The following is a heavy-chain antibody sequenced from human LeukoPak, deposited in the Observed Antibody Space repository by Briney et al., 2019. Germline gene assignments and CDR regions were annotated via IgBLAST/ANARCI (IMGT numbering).Heavy chain of an antibody. D-gene: IGHD3-3*01. V-gene: IGHV3-7*04. Sequence: GSLRLSCAAPGFTFSSYWMSWIRQAPGKGLEWVANIKQDGSEKYYVDSVKGRFTISRDNAKNSLYLQMNSLRAEDTAVYYCTRDVLLHPGDDYWGQGTLVTVSS. CDR2: IKQDGSEK. CDR1: GFTFSSYW. CDR3: TRDVLLHPGDDY. J-gene: IGHJ4*02.